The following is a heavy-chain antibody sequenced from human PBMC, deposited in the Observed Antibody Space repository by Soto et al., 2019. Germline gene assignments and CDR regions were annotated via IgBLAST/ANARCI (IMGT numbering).Heavy chain of an antibody. D-gene: IGHD6-19*01. J-gene: IGHJ4*02. Sequence: SETLSLACTVSGGSISSYYWSWIRQPPGKGLEWIGYIYYSGSTNYNPSLKSRVTISVDTSKNQFSLKLSSVTAADTAVYYCASLHSSGWHSDFDYWGQGTLVTVSS. V-gene: IGHV4-59*08. CDR3: ASLHSSGWHSDFDY. CDR2: IYYSGST. CDR1: GGSISSYY.